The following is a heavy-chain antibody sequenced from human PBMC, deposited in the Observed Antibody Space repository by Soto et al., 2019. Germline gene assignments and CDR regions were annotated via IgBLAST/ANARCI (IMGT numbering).Heavy chain of an antibody. CDR3: ARVQRRYDSTF. V-gene: IGHV3-30*03. CDR2: ISYDGDNK. J-gene: IGHJ4*02. CDR1: GISFSSFG. Sequence: QVQLVESGGGVVQPGTSLRLSCATSGISFSSFGMHWVRQAPGKGLEWVALISYDGDNKYYADSVKGRFTISRDNSKNTLYLFMNSLRPEDTAVYYCARVQRRYDSTFWGKGTLVTVSS. D-gene: IGHD2-2*01.